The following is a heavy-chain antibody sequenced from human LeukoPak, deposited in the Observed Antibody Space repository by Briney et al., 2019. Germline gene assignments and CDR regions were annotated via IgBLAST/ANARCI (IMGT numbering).Heavy chain of an antibody. V-gene: IGHV3-74*01. Sequence: GGSLRLSCAASGFTFSSYCMHRVRQAPGKGLVWVSRINSDGSSTSYADSVKGRFTISRDNAKNTLYLQMNSLRAEDTAVYYCAREDVLLWFGAPDYWGQGTLVTVSS. J-gene: IGHJ4*02. D-gene: IGHD3-10*01. CDR3: AREDVLLWFGAPDY. CDR1: GFTFSSYC. CDR2: INSDGSST.